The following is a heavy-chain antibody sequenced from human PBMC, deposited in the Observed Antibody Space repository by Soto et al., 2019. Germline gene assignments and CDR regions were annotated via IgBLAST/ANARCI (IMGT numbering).Heavy chain of an antibody. CDR1: GGSISNYY. D-gene: IGHD3-3*01. J-gene: IGHJ4*02. CDR2: IDTSGST. V-gene: IGHV4-4*07. Sequence: QGQLQESGPGLVKPSETLSLTCTVSGGSISNYYCNWIRQPAGKGLEWIGRIDTSGSTNYNPSLKSRVTMSVDTSKQEFSLKLSSVTAAHTALYYCARGGQDFWSGPFDYWGRGALVTVSS. CDR3: ARGGQDFWSGPFDY.